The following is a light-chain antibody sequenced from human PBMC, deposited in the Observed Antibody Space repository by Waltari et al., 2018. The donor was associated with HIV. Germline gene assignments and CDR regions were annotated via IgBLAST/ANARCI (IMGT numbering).Light chain of an antibody. Sequence: QSALTQPASVSGSPGQSIPISCPGPSSDVGRYNLVSRYQQHPGKAPKLMIYEVSKRPSGISNRFSGSKSGNTASLTISGLQAEDEADYYCCSYAGSSTPYVFGTGTKVTVL. CDR1: SSDVGRYNL. J-gene: IGLJ1*01. V-gene: IGLV2-23*02. CDR3: CSYAGSSTPYV. CDR2: EVS.